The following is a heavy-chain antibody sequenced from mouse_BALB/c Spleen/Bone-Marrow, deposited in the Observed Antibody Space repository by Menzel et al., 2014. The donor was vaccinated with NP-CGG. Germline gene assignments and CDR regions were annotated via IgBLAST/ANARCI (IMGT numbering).Heavy chain of an antibody. Sequence: VQLQQSGPELVKPGDSVKMSCKASGYTFTSYVMHWVKQKPGQGLEWIGHINPYNDGTKYNEKFKGKAILTSDNSSSTAYMERSSLSSEDSAVYYFARDGDYDWFADWGQGTLVTVSA. J-gene: IGHJ3*01. CDR2: INPYNDGT. V-gene: IGHV1-14*01. CDR3: ARDGDYDWFAD. D-gene: IGHD2-4*01. CDR1: GYTFTSYV.